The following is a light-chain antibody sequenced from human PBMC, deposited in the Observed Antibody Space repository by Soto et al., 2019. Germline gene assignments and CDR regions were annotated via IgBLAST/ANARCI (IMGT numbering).Light chain of an antibody. CDR2: GAS. Sequence: EIVLTQSPGTLSLSPGERATLSCRASQSVSSSYLAWYQQKPGQAPRLLIYGASSRATGIPDRFSGSGSGTDFTLTISRLEPEDFAMYYGQQYGSSPPITFGQGTRLEIK. V-gene: IGKV3-20*01. CDR1: QSVSSSY. J-gene: IGKJ5*01. CDR3: QQYGSSPPIT.